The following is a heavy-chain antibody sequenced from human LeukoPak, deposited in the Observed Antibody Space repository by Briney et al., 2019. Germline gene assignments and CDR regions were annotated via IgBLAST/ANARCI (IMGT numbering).Heavy chain of an antibody. CDR1: GGSISSGDYY. V-gene: IGHV4-30-4*01. CDR2: IYYSGST. D-gene: IGHD4-17*01. J-gene: IGHJ4*02. CDR3: ARARPTVTTLFEY. Sequence: SETLSLTCTVSGGSISSGDYYWSWIRQPPGKVREWIGYIYYSGSTYYNPSLKSRVTISVDTSKNQFSLKLSSVTAADPAVYYCARARPTVTTLFEYWGQGTLVTVSS.